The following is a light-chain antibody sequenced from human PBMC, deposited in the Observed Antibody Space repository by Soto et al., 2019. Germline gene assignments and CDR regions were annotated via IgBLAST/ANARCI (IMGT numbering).Light chain of an antibody. CDR3: AAWDDSLSGLWV. CDR2: NNN. J-gene: IGLJ3*02. V-gene: IGLV1-44*01. CDR1: SANIGRNT. Sequence: QSVLTQPPSASGTPGQRVTISCSGSSANIGRNTVNWYQQLPGTAPKVLIYNNNQRPSGVPDRFSGSKSGTSASLAISGLQSEDEADYYCAAWDDSLSGLWVFGGGTKLTVL.